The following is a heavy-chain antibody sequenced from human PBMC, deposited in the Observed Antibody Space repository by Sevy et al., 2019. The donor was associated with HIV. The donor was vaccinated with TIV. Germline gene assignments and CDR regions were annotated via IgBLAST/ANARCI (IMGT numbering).Heavy chain of an antibody. CDR3: GRSRVVTGTFDY. D-gene: IGHD2-15*01. V-gene: IGHV4-59*01. CDR1: GGSISGYY. CDR2: ISYSGST. Sequence: SETLSLTCTVSGGSISGYYWSWIRHPPGKGLEWIGYISYSGSTNYNPSLKSRVTISVDTSKNEFSLRLSSVTAADTAVYYCGRSRVVTGTFDYWGQGTLVTVSS. J-gene: IGHJ4*02.